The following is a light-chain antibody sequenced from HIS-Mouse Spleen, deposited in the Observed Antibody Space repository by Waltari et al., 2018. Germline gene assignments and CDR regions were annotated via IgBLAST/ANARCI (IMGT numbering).Light chain of an antibody. V-gene: IGKV4-1*01. CDR1: PRVLYSSNNKNY. CDR2: WAS. CDR3: QQYYSTPPT. Sequence: DIVMTQSPDSLAVSLGDRATINCKSSPRVLYSSNNKNYLAWYQQKPGQPPKLLIYWASTRESGFPDRFSGSGSGTDFTLTISSLQAEDVAVYYCQQYYSTPPTFGQGTKVEIK. J-gene: IGKJ1*01.